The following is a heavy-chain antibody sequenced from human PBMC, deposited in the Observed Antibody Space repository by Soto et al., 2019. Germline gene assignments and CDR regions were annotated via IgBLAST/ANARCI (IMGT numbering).Heavy chain of an antibody. CDR2: INPNSGGT. CDR3: ARGPLLRELERRLSGGYYYYMDV. Sequence: ASVKVSCKASGYTFTGYYMHWVRQAPGQGLEWMGWINPNSGGTNYAQKFQGWVTMTRDTSISTAYMELSRLRSDDTAVYYCARGPLLRELERRLSGGYYYYMDVWGKGTTVTVSS. CDR1: GYTFTGYY. D-gene: IGHD1-1*01. V-gene: IGHV1-2*04. J-gene: IGHJ6*03.